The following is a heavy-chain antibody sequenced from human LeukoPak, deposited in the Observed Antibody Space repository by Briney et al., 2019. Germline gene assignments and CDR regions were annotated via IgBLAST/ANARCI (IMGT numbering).Heavy chain of an antibody. J-gene: IGHJ6*03. CDR1: GFTVRSNY. CDR2: IYSGGRT. Sequence: SGGSLRLSCAASGFTVRSNYMSWVRQAPGKGLEWVSVIYSGGRTYYADSVKGGFITTRDISKHTLYLQMNSVRAEDTAVYYCAGVFYGSGSLYYYYYYMDVWGKGTTVIISS. D-gene: IGHD3-10*01. V-gene: IGHV3-53*01. CDR3: AGVFYGSGSLYYYYYYMDV.